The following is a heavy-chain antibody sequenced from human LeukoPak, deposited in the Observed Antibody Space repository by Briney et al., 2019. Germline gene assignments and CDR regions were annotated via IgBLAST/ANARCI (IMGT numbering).Heavy chain of an antibody. CDR3: ASRWLV. Sequence: GGSLRLSCAASGFTFTTYAMNWVRQAPGKGLEWVSGVSGSGDKTWYADSVKGRFTISRGNSKNTLYLQMNTLRVEDTAVYYCASRWLVWGQGTLVIVSS. CDR1: GFTFTTYA. J-gene: IGHJ4*02. V-gene: IGHV3-23*01. CDR2: VSGSGDKT. D-gene: IGHD5-24*01.